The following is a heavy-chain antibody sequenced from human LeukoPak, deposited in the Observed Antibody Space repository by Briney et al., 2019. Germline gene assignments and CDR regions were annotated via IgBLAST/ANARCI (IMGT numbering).Heavy chain of an antibody. D-gene: IGHD3-3*01. CDR3: TRHFQGYEFWSGYRLEDY. CDR2: IRSKANSYAT. CDR1: GFTFSGSA. Sequence: GGSLRLSCAASGFTFSGSAMHWVRQASGKGLEWVGRIRSKANSYATAYAASVKGRFTISRDDSKNTAYLQMNSLKTEDTAVYYCTRHFQGYEFWSGYRLEDYWGQGTLVTVSS. J-gene: IGHJ4*02. V-gene: IGHV3-73*01.